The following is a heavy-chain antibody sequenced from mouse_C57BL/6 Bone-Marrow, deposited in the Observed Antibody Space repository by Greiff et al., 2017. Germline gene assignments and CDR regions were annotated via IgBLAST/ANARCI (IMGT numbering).Heavy chain of an antibody. V-gene: IGHV5-4*03. CDR2: ISDGGSYT. D-gene: IGHD2-2*01. Sequence: EVKLKESGGGLVKPGGSLKLSCAASGFNFSSYAMSWVRQTPEKRLEWVATISDGGSYTYYPDNVKGRFTISRDNAKNNLYLQMSHLKSEDTAMYYCAGGYDLFAYWGQGTLVTVSA. J-gene: IGHJ3*01. CDR3: AGGYDLFAY. CDR1: GFNFSSYA.